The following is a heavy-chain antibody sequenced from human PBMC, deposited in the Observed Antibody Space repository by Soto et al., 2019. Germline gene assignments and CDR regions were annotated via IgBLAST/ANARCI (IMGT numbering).Heavy chain of an antibody. D-gene: IGHD2-15*01. CDR2: ISSSGSTI. CDR3: ARIPPPLDCSGGSCYGYYYYYYMDV. Sequence: GGSLRLSCAASGFTFSDYYMSWIRQAPGKGLEWVSYISSSGSTIYYADSVKGRFIISRDNAKNSLYLQMNSLRAEETAVYYCARIPPPLDCSGGSCYGYYYYYYMDVWGKGTTVTVSS. V-gene: IGHV3-11*01. CDR1: GFTFSDYY. J-gene: IGHJ6*03.